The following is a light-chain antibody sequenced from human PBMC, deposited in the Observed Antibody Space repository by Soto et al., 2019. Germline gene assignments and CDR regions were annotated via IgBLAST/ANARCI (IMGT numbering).Light chain of an antibody. J-gene: IGKJ2*01. CDR2: GAS. CDR3: QQYGSSPLMYT. Sequence: EIVLTQSPGTLSLSPGERATLSCRASQSVSSSYLAWYQQKPGQAPRLLLYGASSRATGIPDRFSGSGSGTGFTLTISRLEPEDFAVYFCQQYGSSPLMYTFGQGTKLEIK. CDR1: QSVSSSY. V-gene: IGKV3-20*01.